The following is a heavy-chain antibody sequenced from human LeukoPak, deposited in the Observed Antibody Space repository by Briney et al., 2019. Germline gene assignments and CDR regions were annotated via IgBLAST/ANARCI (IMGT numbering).Heavy chain of an antibody. CDR1: GFTLRSYS. V-gene: IGHV3-21*06. CDR3: ARVSVSVGATPDY. J-gene: IGHJ4*02. Sequence: GGSLRLSCAAAGFTLRSYSMNWVRQAPGKGLEWVSSISSSSSYIYYADSVKGRFTISRDNAKNSLYLQMNSLRVEDTAVYYCARVSVSVGATPDYWGQGTLVTVSS. D-gene: IGHD1-26*01. CDR2: ISSSSSYI.